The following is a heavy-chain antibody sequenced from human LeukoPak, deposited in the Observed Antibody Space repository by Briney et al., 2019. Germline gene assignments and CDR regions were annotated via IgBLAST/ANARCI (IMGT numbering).Heavy chain of an antibody. Sequence: GGSLRLSCAASGFTFSSYWIHWVRQAPGKGLVRVSRINSDGSSTSYADSVKGRFTISRDNAKNTLYLQMNSLRAEDTAAYYCARGNYYDSGGYSLGYWGQGTLVTVSS. V-gene: IGHV3-74*01. J-gene: IGHJ4*02. CDR3: ARGNYYDSGGYSLGY. D-gene: IGHD3-22*01. CDR1: GFTFSSYW. CDR2: INSDGSST.